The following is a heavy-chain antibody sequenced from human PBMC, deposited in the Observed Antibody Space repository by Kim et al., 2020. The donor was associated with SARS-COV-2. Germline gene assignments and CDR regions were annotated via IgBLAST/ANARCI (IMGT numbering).Heavy chain of an antibody. Sequence: ESVKGRLTISRDNAKNTLYLQMNSLRAEDTAVYYCARDPLYSSSWSPFYYWGQGTLVTVSS. J-gene: IGHJ4*02. D-gene: IGHD6-13*01. V-gene: IGHV3-30*01. CDR3: ARDPLYSSSWSPFYY.